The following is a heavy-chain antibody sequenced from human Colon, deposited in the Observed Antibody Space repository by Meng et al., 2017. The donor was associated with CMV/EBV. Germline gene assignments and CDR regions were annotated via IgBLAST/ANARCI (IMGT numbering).Heavy chain of an antibody. V-gene: IGHV3-48*03. CDR3: ARIMFCSDTSCYSHYGMDV. Sequence: GESLKISCAASGFSFGNYEVNWVRQAPGKGLEWVAYISRSGDIIYYADSVKGRFTVSRDNANNSLFVQMNSLRGEDTGVYYCARIMFCSDTSCYSHYGMDVWGQGTTVTVSS. CDR2: ISRSGDII. J-gene: IGHJ6*02. D-gene: IGHD2-2*02. CDR1: GFSFGNYE.